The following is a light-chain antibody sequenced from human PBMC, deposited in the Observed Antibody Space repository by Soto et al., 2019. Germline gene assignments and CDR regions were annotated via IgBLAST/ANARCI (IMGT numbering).Light chain of an antibody. CDR2: SNN. CDR3: AAWDDSLNGRV. CDR1: SSNIGSST. Sequence: QAVLTQPPSASGTPGQRVTISCSGSSSNIGSSTVNWYQQLPGTAPKLLIYSNNQRTSGVPDRFSGSKSGTSASLAISGLQTEDEADYYCAAWDDSLNGRVFGGGTKLTVL. V-gene: IGLV1-44*01. J-gene: IGLJ2*01.